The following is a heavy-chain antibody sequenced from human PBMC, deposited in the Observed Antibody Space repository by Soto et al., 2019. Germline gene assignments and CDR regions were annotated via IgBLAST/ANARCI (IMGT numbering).Heavy chain of an antibody. J-gene: IGHJ4*02. V-gene: IGHV3-23*01. CDR1: GFTFSSYA. CDR2: ISGSGGST. D-gene: IGHD6-13*01. CDR3: AKESGYNSSWFEFDY. Sequence: PGGSLRLSCAASGFTFSSYAMSWVRQAPGKGLEWVSAISGSGGSTYYADSVKGRFTISRDNSKNTLYLQMNSLRAEDMAVYYCAKESGYNSSWFEFDYWGQGTLVTVSS.